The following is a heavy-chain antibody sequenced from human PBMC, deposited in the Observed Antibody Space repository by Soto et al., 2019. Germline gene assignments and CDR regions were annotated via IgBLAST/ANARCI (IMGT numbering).Heavy chain of an antibody. J-gene: IGHJ4*02. Sequence: QVLLVQSGAEVREPGASVKVSCKASGYTFTTYDINWVRQATGQGLEWMGWMKPYSGDTGYGQKFQGRVAMTRDISTSTAYMELSGLKSEDTAMYYCVALARWGQGTLVTVSS. CDR1: GYTFTTYD. CDR3: VALAR. CDR2: MKPYSGDT. V-gene: IGHV1-8*01. D-gene: IGHD6-6*01.